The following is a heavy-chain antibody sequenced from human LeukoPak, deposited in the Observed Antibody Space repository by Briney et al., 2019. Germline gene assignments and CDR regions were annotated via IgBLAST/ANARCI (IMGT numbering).Heavy chain of an antibody. CDR1: GYTFTSYA. V-gene: IGHV1-3*01. J-gene: IGHJ4*02. CDR2: INAGNGNT. CDR3: ARDPIGSRWPYYFDY. Sequence: ASVKVSCKASGYTFTSYAMHWVRQAPGQRLEWMGWINAGNGNTKYSQKFQTRVTITRDTSASTAYMELSSLRSEDTAVYYCARDPIGSRWPYYFDYWGQGTLVTVSS. D-gene: IGHD6-13*01.